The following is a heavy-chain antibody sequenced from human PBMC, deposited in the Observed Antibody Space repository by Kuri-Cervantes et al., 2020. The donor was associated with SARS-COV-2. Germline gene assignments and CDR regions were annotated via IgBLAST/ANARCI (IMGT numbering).Heavy chain of an antibody. D-gene: IGHD2-8*01. Sequence: ASVKVSCKASGYTLTELSMHWVRQAPGKGLEWMGGFDPEDGETIYAQKFQGRVTMTEDTSTDTAYMELSSLRSEDTAVYYCATNRCTNGVCSVYYFDYWGQGTLVTVSS. CDR2: FDPEDGET. J-gene: IGHJ4*02. CDR3: ATNRCTNGVCSVYYFDY. CDR1: GYTLTELS. V-gene: IGHV1-24*01.